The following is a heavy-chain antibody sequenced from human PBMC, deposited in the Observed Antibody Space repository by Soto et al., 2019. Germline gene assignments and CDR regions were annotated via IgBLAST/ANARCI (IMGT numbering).Heavy chain of an antibody. CDR1: GGSISSYY. CDR2: IYYSGST. CDR3: ASNLYDFWSGSTVFDY. D-gene: IGHD3-3*01. Sequence: PSETLSLTCTVSGGSISSYYWSWIRQPPGKGLEWIGYIYYSGSTNYNPSLKSRVTISVDTSKNQFSLKLSSVTAADTAVYYCASNLYDFWSGSTVFDYWGQGTLVTVSS. V-gene: IGHV4-59*08. J-gene: IGHJ4*02.